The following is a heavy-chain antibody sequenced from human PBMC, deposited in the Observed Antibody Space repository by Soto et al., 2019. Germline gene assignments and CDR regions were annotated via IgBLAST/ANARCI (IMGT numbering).Heavy chain of an antibody. CDR1: GGSISSYY. D-gene: IGHD5-12*01. Sequence: QVQLQESGPGLVKPSETLSLTCTVSGGSISSYYWSWIRQPAGKGLEWIGRIYTSGSTNYNPSLKSRVTMSVDTSKHQFSLKLSSVTDADTAVYYCARELVATLVGPYYYYYGMDVWGQVTTVTVSS. CDR3: ARELVATLVGPYYYYYGMDV. CDR2: IYTSGST. V-gene: IGHV4-4*07. J-gene: IGHJ6*02.